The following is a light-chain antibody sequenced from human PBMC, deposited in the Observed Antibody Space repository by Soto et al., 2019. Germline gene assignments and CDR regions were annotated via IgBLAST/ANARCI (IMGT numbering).Light chain of an antibody. Sequence: EIVLTQSPATLSLSPGERATLSCRASQSISSYLAWYQQKPDQAPRLLIYDASNRATGIPARFSGSGSGTDFTLTISSLDPDDFADYYCQDRSTWPFPFGPGTKVDI. J-gene: IGKJ3*01. CDR3: QDRSTWPFP. CDR2: DAS. CDR1: QSISSY. V-gene: IGKV3-11*01.